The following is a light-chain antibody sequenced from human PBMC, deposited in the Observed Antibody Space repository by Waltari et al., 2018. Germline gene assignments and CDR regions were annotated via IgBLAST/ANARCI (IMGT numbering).Light chain of an antibody. CDR2: GAS. J-gene: IGKJ1*01. CDR1: QSISRY. CDR3: QNHERLPAT. V-gene: IGKV3-20*01. Sequence: EVVLTQSTGTLSLSPGERATLFCRASQSISRYLVWYQQRTGQAPRLLIYGASIRAAGIPDRFSGSVSGTDFTLSISRLEPEDFAVYYCQNHERLPATFGQGTRVEIK.